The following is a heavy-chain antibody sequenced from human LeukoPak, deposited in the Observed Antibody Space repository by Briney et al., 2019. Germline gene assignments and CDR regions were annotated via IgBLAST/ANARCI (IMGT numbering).Heavy chain of an antibody. D-gene: IGHD6-13*01. CDR3: ARGIAAAGTALYN. V-gene: IGHV3-53*01. Sequence: GGSLRLSCAVSGFTVSSNYMSWVRQAPGKGLQWVSVIYSDGTTFYADSVEGRFTISRDNSKNTLYLQINSLRDEDTAVYYCARGIAAAGTALYNWGQGTLLTVSS. CDR2: IYSDGTT. J-gene: IGHJ1*01. CDR1: GFTVSSNY.